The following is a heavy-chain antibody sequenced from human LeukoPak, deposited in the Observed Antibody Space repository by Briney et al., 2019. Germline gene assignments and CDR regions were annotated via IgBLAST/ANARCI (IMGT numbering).Heavy chain of an antibody. CDR3: ARSWVSGYGTVLDY. Sequence: GASLKISCKCSGYILTNYWIGWVRQLPGKGLEWMGIIYPGDSDTKYSPSFQGQVTISADKSISTAYLQWSSLRASDTAIYYCARSWVSGYGTVLDYWDQGTLVTVSS. CDR1: GYILTNYW. D-gene: IGHD5-18*01. J-gene: IGHJ4*02. V-gene: IGHV5-51*01. CDR2: IYPGDSDT.